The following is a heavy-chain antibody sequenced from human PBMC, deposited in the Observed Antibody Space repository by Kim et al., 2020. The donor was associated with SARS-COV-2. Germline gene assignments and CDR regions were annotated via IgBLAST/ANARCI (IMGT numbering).Heavy chain of an antibody. CDR3: AREPDYTNYAFDY. D-gene: IGHD3-3*01. CDR1: GITSNTDA. J-gene: IGHJ4*02. V-gene: IGHV3-23*01. Sequence: GWSLRLSCVASGITSNTDAMSWVRQAPGKGLEWVSAISGNSGTTKYAGSVKGRFTISRDNSKNTLYLQMNSLRAEDTAIYYCAREPDYTNYAFDYWGQGTLVTVSS. CDR2: ISGNSGTT.